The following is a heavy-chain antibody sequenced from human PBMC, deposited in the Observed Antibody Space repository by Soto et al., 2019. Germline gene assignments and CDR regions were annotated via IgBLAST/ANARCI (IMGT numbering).Heavy chain of an antibody. V-gene: IGHV1-69*13. D-gene: IGHD2-21*02. CDR2: IIPIFGTA. J-gene: IGHJ6*02. CDR3: ARDPPXVVVTAIRSYYYYGMDV. CDR1: GGTFSSYA. Sequence: SVKVSCKASGGTFSSYAISWVRQAPGQGLEWMGGIIPIFGTANYAQKFQGRVTITADESTSTAYMELSSLRSEDTAVYYCARDPPXVVVTAIRSYYYYGMDVWGQGTTVTVSS.